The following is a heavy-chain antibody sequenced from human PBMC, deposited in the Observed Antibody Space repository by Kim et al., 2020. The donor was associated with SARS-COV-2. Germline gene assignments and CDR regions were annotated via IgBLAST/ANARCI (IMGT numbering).Heavy chain of an antibody. J-gene: IGHJ4*02. CDR1: GFTFSSYS. V-gene: IGHV3-48*04. CDR2: ISSSSSTI. D-gene: IGHD3-16*01. CDR3: ARVGHSRRGFDY. Sequence: GGSLRLSCAASGFTFSSYSMNWVRQAPGKGREWVSYISSSSSTIYSADSVKGRVTISRDNAKNSLYLQMNSLRADDTAVYYCARVGHSRRGFDYWGQGTLVTGSS.